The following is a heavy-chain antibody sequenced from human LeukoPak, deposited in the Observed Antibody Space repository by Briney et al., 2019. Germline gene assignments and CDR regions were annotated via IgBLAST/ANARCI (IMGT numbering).Heavy chain of an antibody. V-gene: IGHV3-30*02. CDR2: IRYDGSNN. Sequence: GGSLRLSCAASGFTFSSYGMHWVRQAPGKGLEWVAFIRYDGSNNYYADSVKGRFTISRDNSKNTLYLQMNSLRAEDTAVYYCAKDLRFLGHFDYWGQGTLVTVSS. CDR3: AKDLRFLGHFDY. CDR1: GFTFSSYG. D-gene: IGHD3-3*01. J-gene: IGHJ4*02.